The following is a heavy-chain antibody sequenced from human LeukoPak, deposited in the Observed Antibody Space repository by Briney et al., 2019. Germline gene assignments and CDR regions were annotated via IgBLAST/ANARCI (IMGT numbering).Heavy chain of an antibody. Sequence: TGGSLRLSCAASGFTFSSYAMSWVRQAPGKGLEWVSAISGSGGSTYYADSVKGRFTISRDNAKNSLYLQMNSLRAEDTAVYYCARDLGNTPGYFDYWGQGTLVTVSS. CDR2: ISGSGGST. CDR1: GFTFSSYA. J-gene: IGHJ4*02. V-gene: IGHV3-23*01. D-gene: IGHD3-16*01. CDR3: ARDLGNTPGYFDY.